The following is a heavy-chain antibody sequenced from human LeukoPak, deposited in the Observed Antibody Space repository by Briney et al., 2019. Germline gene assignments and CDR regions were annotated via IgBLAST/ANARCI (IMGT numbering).Heavy chain of an antibody. CDR3: ARGNLKATAMEY. J-gene: IGHJ4*02. Sequence: ASVKVSCKASGYTFTSYDINWVRQATGQGLEWMGWMNPNSGNTDYAQKFQGRVTMTRNTSISTAYMELSSLRSDDAAVYYCARGNLKATAMEYWGQGTLVTVSS. V-gene: IGHV1-8*01. CDR1: GYTFTSYD. D-gene: IGHD5-18*01. CDR2: MNPNSGNT.